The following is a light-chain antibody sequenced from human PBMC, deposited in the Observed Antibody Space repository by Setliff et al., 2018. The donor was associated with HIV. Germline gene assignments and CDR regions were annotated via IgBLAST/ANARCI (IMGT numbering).Light chain of an antibody. CDR1: SSDVGSYNF. Sequence: QSALAQPASVSGSPGQSITISCSGTSSDVGSYNFVSWYQQHPGKAPQLIIYDVSQRPSGVSSRFSGSKSGNTASLTISGLQAEDQADYYCCSYTSSLTDVFGTGTKVTV. CDR2: DVS. V-gene: IGLV2-14*03. CDR3: CSYTSSLTDV. J-gene: IGLJ1*01.